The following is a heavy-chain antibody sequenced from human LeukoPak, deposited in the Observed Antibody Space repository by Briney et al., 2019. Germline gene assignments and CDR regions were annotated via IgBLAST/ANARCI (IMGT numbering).Heavy chain of an antibody. Sequence: SETLSLTCTVSCDSISSSTYYWGGIRQSPGKPLEWIVNVFYSGATYYNPSLKSRVTISVDTSKNEFSLKMNSVPAADTAVYYCARSGWGTVMDVSWGPGILVTVSS. CDR3: ARSGWGTVMDVS. J-gene: IGHJ4*02. D-gene: IGHD5-18*01. CDR1: CDSISSSTYY. V-gene: IGHV4-39*01. CDR2: VFYSGAT.